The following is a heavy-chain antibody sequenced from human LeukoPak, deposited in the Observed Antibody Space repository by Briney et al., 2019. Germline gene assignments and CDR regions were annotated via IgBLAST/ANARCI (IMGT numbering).Heavy chain of an antibody. CDR2: IRYDGSKK. V-gene: IGHV3-30*02. D-gene: IGHD3-22*01. J-gene: IGHJ4*02. CDR1: GFSFNNHG. Sequence: GGSLRLSCAASGFSFNNHGMHWVRQAPGKGLEWVAFIRYDGSKKDYVDSVKGRFTISRDNSKNTLFLQMNSLRAEDTAVYYCAKGGYKYDSSGHNYFDYWGQGTLVTVSS. CDR3: AKGGYKYDSSGHNYFDY.